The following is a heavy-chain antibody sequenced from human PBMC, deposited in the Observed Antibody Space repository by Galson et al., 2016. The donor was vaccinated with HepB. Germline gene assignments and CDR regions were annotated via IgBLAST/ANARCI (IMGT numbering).Heavy chain of an antibody. V-gene: IGHV3-74*01. Sequence: SLRLSCAASKFIFRGFWMQWVRQAPREGLKWVARINGDGSTTVYADSVKGRFIISRDNVNYILFLQMTSLRAEDTAVYFCSRDRNFAADTWGQGTLVTVSS. CDR3: SRDRNFAADT. J-gene: IGHJ5*02. CDR1: KFIFRGFW. CDR2: INGDGSTT. D-gene: IGHD6-13*01.